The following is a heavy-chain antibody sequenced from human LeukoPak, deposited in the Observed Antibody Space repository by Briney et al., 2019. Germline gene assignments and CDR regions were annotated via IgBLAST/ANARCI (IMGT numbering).Heavy chain of an antibody. J-gene: IGHJ4*02. V-gene: IGHV3-30*02. CDR3: ASAFDPTYYYDSSGYWDFDY. D-gene: IGHD3-22*01. CDR2: IQYDGRNK. Sequence: GGSLRLSCAASGFSDGSSGIHWVRQAPGKGLDWLAFIQYDGRNKYYADSVKGRFTISRDNAKNSLYLQMNSLRAEDTAVYYCASAFDPTYYYDSSGYWDFDYWGQGTLVTVSS. CDR1: GFSDGSSG.